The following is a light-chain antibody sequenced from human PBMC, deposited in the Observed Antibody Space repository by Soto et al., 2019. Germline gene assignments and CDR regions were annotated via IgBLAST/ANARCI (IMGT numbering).Light chain of an antibody. V-gene: IGKV3-20*01. CDR2: GAS. Sequence: ELVLTQSPGTLSLSPGERATLSCRASQSVSSRYLAWYQQTPGQAPRLISYGASSRANGIPDRFSGSGSGTDFTLTISRLEPEDFAVYYCQQYGSSPTWTFGQGTKVDIK. CDR1: QSVSSRY. J-gene: IGKJ1*01. CDR3: QQYGSSPTWT.